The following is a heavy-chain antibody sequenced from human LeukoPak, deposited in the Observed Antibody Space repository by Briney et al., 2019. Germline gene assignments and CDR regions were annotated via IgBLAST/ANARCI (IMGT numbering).Heavy chain of an antibody. D-gene: IGHD2-21*02. J-gene: IGHJ4*02. CDR1: GGSISSYY. V-gene: IGHV4-59*01. CDR2: IYYSGST. CDR3: ARYCGGDCSYFDY. Sequence: PSETLSLTCTVSGGSISSYYWSWIRQPPGKGLEWIGYIYYSGSTNYNPSLKSRVTISVDTSKNQFSLKLSSVTAADTAVYYCARYCGGDCSYFDYWGQGTPVTVSS.